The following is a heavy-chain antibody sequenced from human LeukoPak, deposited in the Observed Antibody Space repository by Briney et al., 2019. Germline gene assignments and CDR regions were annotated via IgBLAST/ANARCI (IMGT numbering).Heavy chain of an antibody. CDR2: LYHSDSI. Sequence: PSETLSLTCAVSGYSISGGYYWIWIRQPPGRGLEWIGSLYHSDSIYYNPSLESRVTMSVDTSKNQFSLKLSFVTAADTAVYYCARQHDSFHYYYVDVWGTGTTVTVSS. V-gene: IGHV4-38-2*01. J-gene: IGHJ6*03. CDR3: ARQHDSFHYYYVDV. CDR1: GYSISGGYY. D-gene: IGHD3-3*01.